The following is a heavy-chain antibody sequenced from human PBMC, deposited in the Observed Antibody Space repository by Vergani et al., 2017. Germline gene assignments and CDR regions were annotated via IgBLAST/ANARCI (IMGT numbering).Heavy chain of an antibody. D-gene: IGHD3-22*01. V-gene: IGHV4-39*01. Sequence: QLQLHKSGPGLVKPSETLSLTCTLSGGSISSSSHFWGWLRQTPGKGLEWIGSIYYTGSAYYNPSLKSRVSISVDASKNQFSLKLYSLTAADTAIYYCARHVTQDYYNDSDYFDYWGLGTLVTVSS. CDR3: ARHVTQDYYNDSDYFDY. J-gene: IGHJ4*02. CDR2: IYYTGSA. CDR1: GGSISSSSHF.